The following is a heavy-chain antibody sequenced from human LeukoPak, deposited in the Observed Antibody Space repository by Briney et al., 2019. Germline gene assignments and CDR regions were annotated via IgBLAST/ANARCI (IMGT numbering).Heavy chain of an antibody. V-gene: IGHV4-34*01. J-gene: IGHJ5*02. D-gene: IGHD5-12*01. CDR2: IDQSGNT. CDR3: ARLDSGYDYLNWFDP. Sequence: PSETLSLTCDVSGGSFSGHYWSWIRQPPGKGLEWIGEIDQSGNTNYNPSLKSRVTISVDTSKNQFSLKLSSVTAADTAVYYCARLDSGYDYLNWFDPWGQGTLVTVSS. CDR1: GGSFSGHY.